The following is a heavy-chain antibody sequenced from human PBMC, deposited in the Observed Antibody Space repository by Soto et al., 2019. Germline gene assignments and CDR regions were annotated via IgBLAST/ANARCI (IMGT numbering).Heavy chain of an antibody. CDR1: GVSISSYY. CDR2: IYYSGST. J-gene: IGHJ4*02. D-gene: IGHD3-10*01. Sequence: SETLSLSCTVSGVSISSYYWSWIRQPPGKGLEWIGYIYYSGSTNYNPSLKSRVTISVDTSKNQFSLKLSSVTAADTAVYYCARDLSGTGFDYWGQGTLVTVSS. CDR3: ARDLSGTGFDY. V-gene: IGHV4-59*01.